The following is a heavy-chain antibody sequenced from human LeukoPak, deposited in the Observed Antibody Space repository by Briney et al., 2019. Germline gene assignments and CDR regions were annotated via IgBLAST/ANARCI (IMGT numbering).Heavy chain of an antibody. V-gene: IGHV1-69*13. J-gene: IGHJ5*02. CDR3: ARGDSSSWYDGGGWFDP. D-gene: IGHD6-13*01. Sequence: SVKVSCKASGGTFSSYAISWVRQAPRQGLEWMGGIIPIFGTANYAQKFQGRVTITADESTSTAYMELSSLRSEDTAVYYCARGDSSSWYDGGGWFDPWGQGTLVTVSS. CDR2: IIPIFGTA. CDR1: GGTFSSYA.